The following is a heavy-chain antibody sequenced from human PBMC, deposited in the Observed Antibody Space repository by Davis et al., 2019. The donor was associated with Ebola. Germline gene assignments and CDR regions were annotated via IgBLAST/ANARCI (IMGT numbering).Heavy chain of an antibody. J-gene: IGHJ6*04. D-gene: IGHD1-26*01. CDR3: ARRCRVAVGCYYGMDV. V-gene: IGHV3-66*01. CDR1: GFTVSSNY. CDR2: IYSGGST. Sequence: GGSLRPSCAASGFTVSSNYMTWVPQAPGKGLEWVSVIYSGGSTYYADSVKGRFTTSRDNAKNSLYLQMNSLRAEDTAVYYCARRCRVAVGCYYGMDVWGKGTTVTVSS.